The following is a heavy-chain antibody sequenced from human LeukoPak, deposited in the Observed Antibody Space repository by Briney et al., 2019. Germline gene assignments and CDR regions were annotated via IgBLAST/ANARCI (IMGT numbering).Heavy chain of an antibody. CDR3: ARDLGTWELLNFDY. Sequence: PSQTLSLTCAISGDSVSSNSAAWNWIRQSPSRGLEWLGRTHYRSKWYNDYAVSVKSRITINPDTSKNQFSLQLNSVTPEDTAVYYCARDLGTWELLNFDYWGQGTLVTVSS. D-gene: IGHD1-26*01. CDR2: THYRSKWYN. V-gene: IGHV6-1*01. J-gene: IGHJ4*02. CDR1: GDSVSSNSAA.